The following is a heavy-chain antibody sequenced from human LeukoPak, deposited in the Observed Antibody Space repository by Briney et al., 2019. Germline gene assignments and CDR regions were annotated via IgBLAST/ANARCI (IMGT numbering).Heavy chain of an antibody. CDR2: IYYSGST. D-gene: IGHD4-11*01. CDR3: ARVLVVTTRYYYMDV. V-gene: IGHV4-59*01. CDR1: GGSIRSYY. J-gene: IGHJ6*03. Sequence: SETLSLTCTVSGGSIRSYYWSWIRQAPGKGLEWIGYIYYSGSTNYNPSLKSRVTISVDTSKNQFSLKLSSVTAADTAVYYCARVLVVTTRYYYMDVWGKGTTVTVSS.